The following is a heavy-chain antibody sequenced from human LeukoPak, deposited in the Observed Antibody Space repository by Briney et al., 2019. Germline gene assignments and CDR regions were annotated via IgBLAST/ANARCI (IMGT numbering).Heavy chain of an antibody. CDR1: GFTFGKYW. V-gene: IGHV3-7*03. J-gene: IGHJ4*02. Sequence: GGSLGLSCVASGFTFGKYWMSWVRQAPGKGLEWVANIKLDGSEKNYVDSVKGRFTISRDNTKNSLYLQMNSLGAEDTAVFYCARDQYDTWSRRGNFDSWGQGTLVIVSS. D-gene: IGHD3-3*01. CDR2: IKLDGSEK. CDR3: ARDQYDTWSRRGNFDS.